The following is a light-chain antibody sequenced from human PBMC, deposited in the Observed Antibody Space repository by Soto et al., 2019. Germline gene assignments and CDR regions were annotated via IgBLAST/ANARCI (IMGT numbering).Light chain of an antibody. Sequence: EIVLMQSPGTLSLSPGERATLSCRASQSVTNNYLAWYQQKPGQAPRHLIYGASSRATGVPDRFSGSGSGTDFTLTITRLEPEDFAVYYCQQYGISPLMYTFGQGTKLGVK. CDR3: QQYGISPLMYT. V-gene: IGKV3-20*01. J-gene: IGKJ2*01. CDR1: QSVTNNY. CDR2: GAS.